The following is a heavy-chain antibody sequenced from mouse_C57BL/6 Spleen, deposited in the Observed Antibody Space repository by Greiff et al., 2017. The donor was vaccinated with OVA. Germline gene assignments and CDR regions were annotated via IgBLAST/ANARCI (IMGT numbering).Heavy chain of an antibody. CDR2: INPSNGGT. CDR1: GYTFTSYW. V-gene: IGHV1-53*01. Sequence: QVQLQQSGTDLVKPGASVKLSCKASGYTFTSYWMHWVKQRPGQGLEWIGNINPSNGGTNYNEKFKSKATLTVDKSSSTAYMQLSSLTSEDSAVYYCARSPWTVAYFDYWGQGTTLTVSS. D-gene: IGHD1-1*01. J-gene: IGHJ2*01. CDR3: ARSPWTVAYFDY.